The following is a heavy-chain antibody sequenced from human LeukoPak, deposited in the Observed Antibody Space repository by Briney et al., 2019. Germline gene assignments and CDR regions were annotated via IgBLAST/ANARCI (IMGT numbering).Heavy chain of an antibody. CDR1: GFTFSSYW. CDR3: ARDSDQQWRGDNWFDA. CDR2: IKQDGSEK. D-gene: IGHD6-19*01. J-gene: IGHJ5*02. Sequence: GGSLRLSCAASGFTFSSYWMTWVRQAPGKGLEWVANIKQDGSEKYYVDSVKGRFTISRDNAKNSLYLQMNSLRGEDTAVYYCARDSDQQWRGDNWFDAWGQGTLVTVSS. V-gene: IGHV3-7*01.